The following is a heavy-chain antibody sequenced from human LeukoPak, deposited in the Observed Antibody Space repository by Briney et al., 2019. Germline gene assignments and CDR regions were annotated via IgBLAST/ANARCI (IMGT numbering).Heavy chain of an antibody. CDR3: ASIPYSSSPNPSY. CDR1: GGSISSGGYY. V-gene: IGHV4-31*11. D-gene: IGHD6-6*01. CDR2: MYHGGTT. J-gene: IGHJ4*02. Sequence: PSETLSLTCAVSGGSISSGGYYWSWIRQHPGKGLEWIGYMYHGGTTYYNPSLKSRVTISVDTSKNQLSLKLSSVTAADTAVYYRASIPYSSSPNPSYWGQGTLVTVSS.